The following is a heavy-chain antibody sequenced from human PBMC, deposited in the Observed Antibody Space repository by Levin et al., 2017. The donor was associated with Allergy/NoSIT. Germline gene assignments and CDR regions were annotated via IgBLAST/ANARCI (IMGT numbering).Heavy chain of an antibody. V-gene: IGHV3-7*01. CDR3: TRDPYGIVGYGGYGAFDI. J-gene: IGHJ3*02. CDR1: GFTLSRFW. CDR2: INQDGSEK. D-gene: IGHD3-10*01. Sequence: GGSLRLSCAASGFTLSRFWTTWVRRAPGKGLEWVTNINQDGSEKQYVDSVKGRFTISRDYANNSVYLQMTTLRADDTAMYYCTRDPYGIVGYGGYGAFDIWGQGTMVTVSS.